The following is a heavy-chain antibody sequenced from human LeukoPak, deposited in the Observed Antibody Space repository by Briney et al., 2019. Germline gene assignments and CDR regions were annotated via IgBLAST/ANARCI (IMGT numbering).Heavy chain of an antibody. J-gene: IGHJ6*02. CDR3: ARVPINYDSSGYFQVGMDV. Sequence: GASVKVSCKASGGTFSSYAISWVRQAPGRGLEWMGRIIPIFGIANYAQKFQGRVTITADKSTSTAYMELRSLRSEDTAVYYCARVPINYDSSGYFQVGMDVWGQGTTVTVSS. CDR1: GGTFSSYA. CDR2: IIPIFGIA. V-gene: IGHV1-69*04. D-gene: IGHD3-22*01.